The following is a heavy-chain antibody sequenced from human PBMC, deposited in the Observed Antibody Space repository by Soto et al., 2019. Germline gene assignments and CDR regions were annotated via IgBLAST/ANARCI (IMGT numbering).Heavy chain of an antibody. Sequence: GGSLRLSCAASGFTFTNYAMNWVRQAPGKGLEWVSTITGGGGGRTNYADSVKGRFTISRDNSKNTLYLQMNSLRAEDTAVYYCAKLWGGTYYYDSSGRDAFDIWGQGTMVTVSS. J-gene: IGHJ3*02. CDR3: AKLWGGTYYYDSSGRDAFDI. D-gene: IGHD3-22*01. CDR2: ITGGGGGRT. V-gene: IGHV3-23*01. CDR1: GFTFTNYA.